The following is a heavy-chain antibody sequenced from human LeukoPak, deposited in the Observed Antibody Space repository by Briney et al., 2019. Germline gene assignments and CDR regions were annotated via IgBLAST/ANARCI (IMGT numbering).Heavy chain of an antibody. D-gene: IGHD1-26*01. CDR1: GGSIRSYY. Sequence: SETLSLTCTVSGGSIRSYYWSWIRQPPGKGLEWIGYIYYSGSTNYNPSLKSRLTISVDTSKNQFSLKLSSVTAADTAVYYCARVGGSTGREAFDIWGQGTMVTVSS. CDR3: ARVGGSTGREAFDI. J-gene: IGHJ3*02. CDR2: IYYSGST. V-gene: IGHV4-59*01.